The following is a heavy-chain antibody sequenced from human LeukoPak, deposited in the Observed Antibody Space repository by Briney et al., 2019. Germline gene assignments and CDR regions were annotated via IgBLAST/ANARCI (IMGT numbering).Heavy chain of an antibody. V-gene: IGHV1-69*05. J-gene: IGHJ3*02. D-gene: IGHD2-2*01. Sequence: SVKVSCKASGGTFSSYAISWVRQAPGQGLEWMGGIIPIFGTANYAQKFQGRVTITTDESTSTAYMELSSLRSEDTAVYYYARDACSSTSCTTSLGAFDIWGQGTMVTVSS. CDR2: IIPIFGTA. CDR3: ARDACSSTSCTTSLGAFDI. CDR1: GGTFSSYA.